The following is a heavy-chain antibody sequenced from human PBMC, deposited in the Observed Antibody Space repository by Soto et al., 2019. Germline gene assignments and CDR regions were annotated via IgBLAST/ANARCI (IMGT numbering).Heavy chain of an antibody. CDR3: ARAPFVAAPVDV. D-gene: IGHD6-13*01. CDR1: GDSIRSGNHY. Sequence: TLSLTCTVSGDSIRSGNHYWSWIRQPPGKGLEWIGYIYYSGSTYYSPSLKSRVTISVDTSKNQFSLKLNSVTAADTAVYYCARAPFVAAPVDVWGPGTTVTVSS. J-gene: IGHJ6*02. CDR2: IYYSGST. V-gene: IGHV4-30-4*01.